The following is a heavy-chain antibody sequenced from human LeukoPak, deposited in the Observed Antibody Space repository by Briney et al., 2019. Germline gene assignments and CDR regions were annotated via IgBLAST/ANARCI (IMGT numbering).Heavy chain of an antibody. CDR2: ISGSGGST. Sequence: GGSLRLSCAASGFTFSDYGMSWVRQTPGKGLEWVSAISGSGGSTYYADSVKGRFTISRDNSKNTVYLQMNSLRVEDTAVYYCAKYYYGSGSYYAFDIWGQGTMVTVSS. V-gene: IGHV3-23*01. CDR3: AKYYYGSGSYYAFDI. J-gene: IGHJ3*02. CDR1: GFTFSDYG. D-gene: IGHD3-10*01.